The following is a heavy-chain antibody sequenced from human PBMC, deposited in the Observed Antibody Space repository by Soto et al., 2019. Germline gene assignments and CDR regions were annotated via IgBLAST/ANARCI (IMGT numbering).Heavy chain of an antibody. D-gene: IGHD6-13*01. CDR3: ARGYSSSWYRWFDP. CDR2: IYYSGST. J-gene: IGHJ5*02. V-gene: IGHV4-59*01. CDR1: GGSISSYY. Sequence: SETLSLTCTVSGGSISSYYWSWIRQPPGKGLEWIGYIYYSGSTNYNPSLKSRVTISVDTSKNQFSLKLSSVTAADTAVYYCARGYSSSWYRWFDPWGQGTLVTVSS.